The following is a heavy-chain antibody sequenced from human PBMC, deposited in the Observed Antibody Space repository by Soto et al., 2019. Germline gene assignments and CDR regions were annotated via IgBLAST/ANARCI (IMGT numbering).Heavy chain of an antibody. CDR2: ISGYNGNT. V-gene: IGHV1-18*01. Sequence: GASVKVSCKASGYTFTNYGFSWVRQAPGQGLEWMGWISGYNGNTKYAEKFQGRVTMTTDTSTSTGHMELRSLRSDDTAVYYCAREGPAPYYYYGMDVWG. CDR3: AREGPAPYYYYGMDV. J-gene: IGHJ6*02. CDR1: GYTFTNYG.